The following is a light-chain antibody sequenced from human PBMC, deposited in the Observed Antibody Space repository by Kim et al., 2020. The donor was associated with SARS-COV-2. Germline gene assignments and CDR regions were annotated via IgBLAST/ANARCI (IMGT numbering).Light chain of an antibody. J-gene: IGKJ2*01. CDR3: MQTTHWPYT. Sequence: LPASISCRSNQRLVHSDGRTYLNWFNQRPGQSPRRLIYKISTRDSGVPDRFSGSGSGTDFTLEISRVEAEDVGIYYCMQTTHWPYTFGQGTKLEI. CDR1: QRLVHSDGRTY. V-gene: IGKV2-30*02. CDR2: KIS.